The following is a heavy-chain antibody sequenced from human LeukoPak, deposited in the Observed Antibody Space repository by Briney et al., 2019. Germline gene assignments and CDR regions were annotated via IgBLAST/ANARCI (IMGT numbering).Heavy chain of an antibody. J-gene: IGHJ4*02. Sequence: PGGSLRLSCAASGFTFSSYAMHWVRQAPGKGLEWVAVISYDGSNKYYADSVKGRFTISRDNAKNSLYLQMNSLRDEDTAVYYCARDLPHYDSSGFFDYWGQGTLVTVSS. CDR1: GFTFSSYA. CDR3: ARDLPHYDSSGFFDY. D-gene: IGHD3-22*01. V-gene: IGHV3-30*04. CDR2: ISYDGSNK.